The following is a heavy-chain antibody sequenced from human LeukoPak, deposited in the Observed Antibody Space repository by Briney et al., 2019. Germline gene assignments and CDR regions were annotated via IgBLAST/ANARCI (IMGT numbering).Heavy chain of an antibody. Sequence: SETLSLTCTVSSGSISSYYWSWIRQPAGKGLEWIGRIYTSGSTNYNPSLKSRVTMSVDTSKNQFSLKLSSVTAADTAVYYCARDAHSSGWSTGYFDLWGRGTLVTVSS. CDR3: ARDAHSSGWSTGYFDL. CDR2: IYTSGST. V-gene: IGHV4-4*07. CDR1: SGSISSYY. D-gene: IGHD6-19*01. J-gene: IGHJ2*01.